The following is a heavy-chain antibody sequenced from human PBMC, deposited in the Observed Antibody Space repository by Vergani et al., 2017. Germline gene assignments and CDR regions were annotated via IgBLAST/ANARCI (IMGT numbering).Heavy chain of an antibody. CDR3: ARDETPLSFGKKPYYYYYGMDV. D-gene: IGHD2/OR15-2a*01. CDR1: GFTFSSYA. V-gene: IGHV3-30*01. Sequence: QVQLVESGGGVVQPGRSLRLSCAASGFTFSSYAMHWVRQAPGKGLEWVAVISYDGSNKYYADSVKGRFTISRDNSKNTLYLQMNSLRAEDTAVYYCARDETPLSFGKKPYYYYYGMDVWGQGTTVTVSS. J-gene: IGHJ6*02. CDR2: ISYDGSNK.